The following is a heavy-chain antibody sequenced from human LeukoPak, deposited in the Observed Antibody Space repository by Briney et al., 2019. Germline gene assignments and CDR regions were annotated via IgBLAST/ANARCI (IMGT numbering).Heavy chain of an antibody. V-gene: IGHV4-4*02. CDR3: ASVGVVMELLGSQYYFDY. D-gene: IGHD3-3*01. CDR2: IYYSGST. J-gene: IGHJ4*02. CDR1: GASINSSNW. Sequence: SGTLSLTCAVAGASINSSNWWSWVRQPPGKGLEWIGYIYYSGSTNYNPSLKSRVTISVDTSKNQFSLKLSSVTAAATAVYYCASVGVVMELLGSQYYFDYWGQGTLVTVSS.